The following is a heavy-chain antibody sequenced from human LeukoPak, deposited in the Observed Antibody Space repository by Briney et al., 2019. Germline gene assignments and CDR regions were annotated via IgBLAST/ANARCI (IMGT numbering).Heavy chain of an antibody. CDR1: GYSIGIGYF. CDR2: MSYDGST. V-gene: IGHV4-38-2*01. Sequence: PSETLSLTCGVSGYSIGIGYFWAWIRQPPGKGLEWIGSMSYDGSTQYNPSLQSRVTISGDTSKNKFSLKLSSLTAADTAVYHCARASIAGVGNETPSYRFDSWGQGTLVTVSS. D-gene: IGHD6-6*01. J-gene: IGHJ5*01. CDR3: ARASIAGVGNETPSYRFDS.